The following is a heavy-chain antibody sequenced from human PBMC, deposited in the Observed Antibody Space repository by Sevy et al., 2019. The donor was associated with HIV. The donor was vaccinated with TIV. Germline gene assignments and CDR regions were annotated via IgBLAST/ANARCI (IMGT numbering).Heavy chain of an antibody. V-gene: IGHV1-18*01. Sequence: ASVKVSCKASGYTFTSYGISWVRQAPGQGLEWMGWISAYNGNTNYEQKLQGRVTMTTDTSTSTAYMELRSLRSDDTAVYYCARVANRINMVRGVLLNDYWGQGTLVTVSS. J-gene: IGHJ4*02. CDR2: ISAYNGNT. CDR1: GYTFTSYG. D-gene: IGHD3-10*01. CDR3: ARVANRINMVRGVLLNDY.